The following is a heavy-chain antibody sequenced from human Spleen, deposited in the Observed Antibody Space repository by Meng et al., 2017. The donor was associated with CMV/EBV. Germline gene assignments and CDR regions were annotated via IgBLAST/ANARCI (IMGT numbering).Heavy chain of an antibody. D-gene: IGHD1-14*01. CDR1: GFTFSTYA. V-gene: IGHV4-34*01. CDR3: ARGHPEVDYYGMDV. J-gene: IGHJ6*02. Sequence: ESLKISCVASGFTFSTYAMSWVRQAPGKGLEWIGEINHSGSTNYNPSLKSRVTISVDTSKNQFSLKLSSVTAADTAVYYCARGHPEVDYYGMDVWGQGTTVTVSS. CDR2: INHSGST.